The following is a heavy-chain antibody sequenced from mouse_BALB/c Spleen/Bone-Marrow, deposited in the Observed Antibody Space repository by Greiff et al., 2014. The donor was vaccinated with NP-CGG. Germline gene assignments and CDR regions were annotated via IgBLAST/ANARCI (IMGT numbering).Heavy chain of an antibody. CDR2: INPSNGRT. V-gene: IGHV1S81*02. CDR3: SREESLGDAMDY. J-gene: IGHJ4*01. Sequence: VQLQQSGAELVKPGASVKLSCKASGYTFTSYWIHWVKQRPGQGLEWIGEINPSNGRTNYNEKFKSKATLTLDKSSSTAYMQLSSLTSEDSAVYYCSREESLGDAMDYWGQGTSVTVSS. CDR1: GYTFTSYW. D-gene: IGHD4-1*01.